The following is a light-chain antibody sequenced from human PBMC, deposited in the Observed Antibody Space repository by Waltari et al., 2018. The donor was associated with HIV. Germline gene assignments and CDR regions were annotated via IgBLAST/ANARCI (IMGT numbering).Light chain of an antibody. CDR3: SSFTTRRTLV. V-gene: IGLV2-14*01. CDR2: EVT. Sequence: QSALTQPASVSGSPGPSITISCTGTGIAFGDFNYISWYPQHPAKAPKLILYEVTNRPSGISDRFSGSKFGNTASLTISGLQADDEADYHCSSFTTRRTLVFGGGTRLSV. J-gene: IGLJ2*01. CDR1: GIAFGDFNY.